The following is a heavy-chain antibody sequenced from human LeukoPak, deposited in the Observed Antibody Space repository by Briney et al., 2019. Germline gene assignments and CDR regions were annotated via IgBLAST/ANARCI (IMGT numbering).Heavy chain of an antibody. V-gene: IGHV1-69*13. J-gene: IGHJ3*02. D-gene: IGHD1-14*01. CDR3: ARGENPWSAFDI. CDR1: GGTFSSYA. Sequence: SVKVSCKASGGTFSSYAISWVRQAPGQGLEWMGGIIPIFGTANYAQKFQGRVTITADESTSTAYMELSSLRSEDTAVYYCARGENPWSAFDIWGQGTMATVSS. CDR2: IIPIFGTA.